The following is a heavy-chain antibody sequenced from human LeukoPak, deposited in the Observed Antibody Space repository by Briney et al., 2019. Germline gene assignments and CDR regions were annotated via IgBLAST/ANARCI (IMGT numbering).Heavy chain of an antibody. CDR2: ISGSGGST. CDR1: GFTFSNYW. J-gene: IGHJ5*02. Sequence: GGSLRLSCAASGFTFSNYWMHWVRHVPGKGLEWVSAISGSGGSTYYADSVKGRFTISRDNSKNTLSLQMNSLRTEDTAIYYCAKDPFRSGSSSVDWFDPWGQGTLVTVSS. D-gene: IGHD6-6*01. CDR3: AKDPFRSGSSSVDWFDP. V-gene: IGHV3-23*01.